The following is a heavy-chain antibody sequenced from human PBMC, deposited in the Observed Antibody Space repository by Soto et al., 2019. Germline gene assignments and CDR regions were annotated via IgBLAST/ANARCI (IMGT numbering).Heavy chain of an antibody. D-gene: IGHD3-10*01. Sequence: ASVKVSCKASGYTFTSYGISWVQQAPGQGLEWMGWISAYNGNTNYAQKLQGRVTMTTDTSTSTAYMELRSLRSDDTAVYSCARDLGELGSGSLPFGYWGQVTLVTVSP. J-gene: IGHJ4*02. V-gene: IGHV1-18*04. CDR2: ISAYNGNT. CDR3: ARDLGELGSGSLPFGY. CDR1: GYTFTSYG.